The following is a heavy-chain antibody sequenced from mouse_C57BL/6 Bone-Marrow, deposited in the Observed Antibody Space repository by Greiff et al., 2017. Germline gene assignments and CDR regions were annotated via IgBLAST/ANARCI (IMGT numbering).Heavy chain of an antibody. V-gene: IGHV1-69*01. CDR1: GYTFTSYW. CDR2: LDPSDSYT. CDR3: AREGTVVSYYFDY. J-gene: IGHJ2*01. Sequence: QVQLQQPGAELVMPGASVKLSCKASGYTFTSYWMHWVKQRPGQGLEWIGELDPSDSYTNYNQKFKGKSTLTVDKSSSTAYMQLSSLTSEDSAVYYCAREGTVVSYYFDYWGQGTTRTVSS. D-gene: IGHD1-1*01.